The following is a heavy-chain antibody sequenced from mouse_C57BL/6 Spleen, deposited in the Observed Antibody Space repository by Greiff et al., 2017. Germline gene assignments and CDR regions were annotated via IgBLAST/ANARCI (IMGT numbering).Heavy chain of an antibody. CDR1: GYAFSSYW. Sequence: VQVVESGAELVKPGASVKISCKASGYAFSSYWMNWVKQRPGKGLEWIGQIYPGDGDTNYNGKFKGKATLTADKSSSTAYMQLSSLTSEDSAVYFCARGANWVFDYWGQGTTRTVSS. CDR3: ARGANWVFDY. CDR2: IYPGDGDT. V-gene: IGHV1-80*01. D-gene: IGHD4-1*01. J-gene: IGHJ2*01.